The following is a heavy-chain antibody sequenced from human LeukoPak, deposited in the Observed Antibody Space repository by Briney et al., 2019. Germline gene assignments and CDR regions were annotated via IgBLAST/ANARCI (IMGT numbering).Heavy chain of an antibody. Sequence: SETLSLTCTASGVSIDNYYRSWIRQPAGRGLEYFGRIYSSGSTDYNPSLKSRVTMSVDTSKNQFSLKVRFVTAADTAVYYCARITATSMVNALDLWGQGILVTVA. V-gene: IGHV4-4*07. CDR3: ARITATSMVNALDL. D-gene: IGHD5-18*01. J-gene: IGHJ5*02. CDR1: GVSIDNYY. CDR2: IYSSGST.